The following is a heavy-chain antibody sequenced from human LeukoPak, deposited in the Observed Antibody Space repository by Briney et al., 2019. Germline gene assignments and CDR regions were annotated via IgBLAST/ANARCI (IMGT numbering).Heavy chain of an antibody. CDR3: ARETYGSGSYHFDY. Sequence: ASVKVSCKASGYTFTSYAINWMRHAPGQGIEWMGWIKTKTRKTMNAHGFIGRLVFSLDTSVSTAYLQISTLEAEDTAIYYCARETYGSGSYHFDYWGQGTLVTASS. D-gene: IGHD3-10*01. V-gene: IGHV7-4-1*02. CDR2: IKTKTRKT. J-gene: IGHJ4*02. CDR1: GYTFTSYA.